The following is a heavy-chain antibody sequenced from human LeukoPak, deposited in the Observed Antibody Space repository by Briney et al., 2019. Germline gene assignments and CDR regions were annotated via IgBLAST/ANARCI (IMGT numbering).Heavy chain of an antibody. D-gene: IGHD2-2*01. CDR2: IYYSGST. J-gene: IGHJ5*02. CDR1: GGSISSSSYY. CDR3: ARDLNDIVVVPAARRGRLNWFDP. Sequence: PSETLSLTCTVSGGSISSSSYYWGWIRQPPGKGLEWIGSIYYSGSTYYNPSLKSRVTISVDTSKNQFSLKLSSVTAADTAVYYCARDLNDIVVVPAARRGRLNWFDPWGQGTLVTVSS. V-gene: IGHV4-39*07.